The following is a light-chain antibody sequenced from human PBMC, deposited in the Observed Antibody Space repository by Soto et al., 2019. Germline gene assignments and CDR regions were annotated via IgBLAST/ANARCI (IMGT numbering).Light chain of an antibody. Sequence: QSVMTQPPSVSAAPGQKVTISCSGSSSNIGGNSVSWYQELPGRAPELLIYDNDKRPSGIPDRFSGSKSGTSATLGITGLQTGDEADYYCGTWDSSLSVGVFGGGTQLTVL. CDR3: GTWDSSLSVGV. CDR2: DND. J-gene: IGLJ7*01. CDR1: SSNIGGNS. V-gene: IGLV1-51*01.